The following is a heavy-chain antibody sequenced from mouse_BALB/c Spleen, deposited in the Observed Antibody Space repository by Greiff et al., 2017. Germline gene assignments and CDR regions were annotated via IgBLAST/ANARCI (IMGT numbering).Heavy chain of an antibody. D-gene: IGHD1-1*01. CDR3: ARWDYGSSSSYAMDY. V-gene: IGHV3-2*02. Sequence: VQLKESGPGLVKPSQSLSLTCTVTGYSITSDYAWNWIRQFPGNKLEWMGYISYSGSTSYNPSLKSRISITRDTSKNQFFLQLNSVTTEDTATYDCARWDYGSSSSYAMDYWGQGTSVTVSS. CDR1: GYSITSDYA. J-gene: IGHJ4*01. CDR2: ISYSGST.